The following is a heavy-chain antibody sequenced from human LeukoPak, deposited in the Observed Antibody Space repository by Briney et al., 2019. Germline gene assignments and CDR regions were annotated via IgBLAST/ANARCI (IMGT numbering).Heavy chain of an antibody. D-gene: IGHD3-9*01. J-gene: IGHJ3*02. Sequence: GGSLRLSCAASGFTFSNYWMSWVRQAPGKGLEWVANIKQDGSEKYYVDSVKGRFTISRDNAKNSLYLQMNSLRAEDTAVYYCARDYSPIYDILTGYYMAGAFDIWGQGTMVTVSS. CDR2: IKQDGSEK. V-gene: IGHV3-7*01. CDR3: ARDYSPIYDILTGYYMAGAFDI. CDR1: GFTFSNYW.